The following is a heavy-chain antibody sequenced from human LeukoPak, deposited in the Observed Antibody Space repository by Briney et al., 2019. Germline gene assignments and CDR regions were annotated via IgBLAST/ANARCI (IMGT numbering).Heavy chain of an antibody. Sequence: PSETLSLTCTVSGGSISSSSAYWGWIRQPPGKGLEWIGSIYYSKNTYYNPSLKSRVTISADTSKNQFSLTLGSVSATDAAVYYCVSPRGFSYGYFDYWGQGTLVTVSS. CDR2: IYYSKNT. V-gene: IGHV4-39*01. D-gene: IGHD5-18*01. CDR1: GGSISSSSAY. CDR3: VSPRGFSYGYFDY. J-gene: IGHJ4*02.